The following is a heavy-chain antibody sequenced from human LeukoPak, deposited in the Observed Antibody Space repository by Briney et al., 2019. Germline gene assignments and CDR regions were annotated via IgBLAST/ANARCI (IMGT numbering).Heavy chain of an antibody. CDR2: LYYSEST. CDR1: GGSITSSNYY. J-gene: IGHJ6*04. Sequence: SETLSLTCTVSGGSITSSNYYWGWIRQPPGKGLEWIGSLYYSESTYYNPSLKSRVTLSVDTSKNQFSLKLSSVTAADTAVYYCARHLAAWSGYFMDVWGKGTTVTVSS. D-gene: IGHD3-3*01. CDR3: ARHLAAWSGYFMDV. V-gene: IGHV4-39*01.